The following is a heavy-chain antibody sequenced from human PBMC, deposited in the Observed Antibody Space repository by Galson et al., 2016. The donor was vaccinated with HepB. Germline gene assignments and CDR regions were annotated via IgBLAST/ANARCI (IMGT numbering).Heavy chain of an antibody. J-gene: IGHJ6*02. D-gene: IGHD2-21*02. CDR3: AKSLLGVTLVSYYYGMDV. Sequence: SLRLSCAASGFTFSNYVMNWVRQAPGKGLEWVSAISGSGTNPYYEDSVTGRFTISRDNSKNTLFLQMNSLRAEDTAVYYCAKSLLGVTLVSYYYGMDVWGQGTTVTVSS. CDR2: ISGSGTNP. CDR1: GFTFSNYV. V-gene: IGHV3-23*01.